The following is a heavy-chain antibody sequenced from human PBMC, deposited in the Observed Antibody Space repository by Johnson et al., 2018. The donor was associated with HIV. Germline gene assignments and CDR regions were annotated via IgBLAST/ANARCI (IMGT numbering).Heavy chain of an antibody. CDR3: ARWGLSNAFDI. D-gene: IGHD3-16*01. CDR1: GFTFNNYA. V-gene: IGHV3-30-3*01. J-gene: IGHJ3*02. CDR2: ISYDGSNK. Sequence: QVQLVESGGGVVQPGRSLRLSCAASGFTFNNYAMHWVRQAPGKGLEWVAVISYDGSNKYLAYSVKGRFTISRDNSKNTLYLQMNSLRAEDTAVYYCARWGLSNAFDIWGQGTMVTVSS.